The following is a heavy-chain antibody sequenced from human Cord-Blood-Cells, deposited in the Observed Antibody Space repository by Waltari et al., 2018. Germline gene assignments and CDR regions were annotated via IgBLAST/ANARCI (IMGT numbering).Heavy chain of an antibody. CDR2: IIPIFGTA. V-gene: IGHV1-69*01. CDR3: AILLGNGVYYYYGMDV. J-gene: IGHJ6*02. CDR1: GGTFSSYA. Sequence: QVQLVQSGAEVKKPGSSVKVSCKASGGTFSSYAISWVRQAPGQGLEWMGGIIPIFGTANDAQKFQGRVTITADESTSTAYMELSSLRSEDTAVYYCAILLGNGVYYYYGMDVWGQGTTVTVSS. D-gene: IGHD7-27*01.